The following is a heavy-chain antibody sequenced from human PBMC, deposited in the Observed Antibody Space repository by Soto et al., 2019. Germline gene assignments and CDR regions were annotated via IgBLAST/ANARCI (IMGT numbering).Heavy chain of an antibody. CDR3: ARGLRRYDRRFDD. CDR2: IYYSGST. D-gene: IGHD3-3*01. V-gene: IGHV4-59*01. Sequence: LPDTLSLTCTVSGGSISIYYWSWIRQPPGKGLEWIGYIYYSGSTNYNPSLKSRVTISVDTSKNQFSLKLSSVTAADTAVYYCARGLRRYDRRFDDWGQGTLVTVSS. CDR1: GGSISIYY. J-gene: IGHJ4*02.